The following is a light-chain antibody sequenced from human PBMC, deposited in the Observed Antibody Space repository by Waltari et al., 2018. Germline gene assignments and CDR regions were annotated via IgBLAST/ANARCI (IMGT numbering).Light chain of an antibody. V-gene: IGLV3-1*01. CDR3: QAWDSNTVI. Sequence: SYELTQAPSVSVSPGQTASITCSGEKLENQYVYWYQQKAGQSPVLVIHQDTKRPSGIPDRFSGSNSGNTATLTISGTQAVDEADYYCQAWDSNTVIFGGGTKLTVL. J-gene: IGLJ2*01. CDR1: KLENQY. CDR2: QDT.